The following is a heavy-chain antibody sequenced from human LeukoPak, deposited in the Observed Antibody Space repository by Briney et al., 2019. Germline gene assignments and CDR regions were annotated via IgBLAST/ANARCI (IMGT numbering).Heavy chain of an antibody. CDR3: ARDPGSYDILTGYYTGGAFDI. CDR1: GGSFSGYY. Sequence: SETLSLTCAVYGGSFSGYYWSWIRQPPGKGLEWIGDINHSGSTNYNPSLKSRVTISVDTSKNQFSLKLSSVTAADTAVYYCARDPGSYDILTGYYTGGAFDIWGQGTMVTVSS. J-gene: IGHJ3*02. V-gene: IGHV4-34*01. D-gene: IGHD3-9*01. CDR2: INHSGST.